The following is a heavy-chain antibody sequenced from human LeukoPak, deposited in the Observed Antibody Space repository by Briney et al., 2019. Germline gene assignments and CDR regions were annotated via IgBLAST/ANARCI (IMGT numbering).Heavy chain of an antibody. CDR1: GFTFSSYA. D-gene: IGHD3-3*01. V-gene: IGHV3-23*01. CDR3: ASRRITIFGVATAGVDY. Sequence: GGSLRLSCAASGFTFSSYAMSWVRQAPGKGLEWVSAISGSGGSTYYADSVKGRFTISRDNSKNTLYLQMNSLRAEDTAVYYCASRRITIFGVATAGVDYWGQGTLITVSS. J-gene: IGHJ4*02. CDR2: ISGSGGST.